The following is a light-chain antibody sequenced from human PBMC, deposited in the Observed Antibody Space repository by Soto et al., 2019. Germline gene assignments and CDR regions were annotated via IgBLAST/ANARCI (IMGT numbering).Light chain of an antibody. CDR3: AAWDDSLNGVV. Sequence: QSVLTQPPSASGTPGQRGTISCSGSSSNIGSNTVNWYQLLPGTAPKLLIYSNNPRPSGVPDRFSASKSGTSATLASSGLQSEDESYYYCAAWDDSLNGVVFGGGTNLTGL. CDR2: SNN. J-gene: IGLJ2*01. V-gene: IGLV1-44*01. CDR1: SSNIGSNT.